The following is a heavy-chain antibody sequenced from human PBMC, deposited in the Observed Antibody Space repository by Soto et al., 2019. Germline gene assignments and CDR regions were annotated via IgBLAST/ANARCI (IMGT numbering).Heavy chain of an antibody. CDR1: GGSISSYY. CDR3: ARYPYDSSGFFDY. CDR2: IFYSGSST. D-gene: IGHD3-22*01. Sequence: SETLSLTCTVSGGSISSYYWSWIRQPPGKGLEWIGYIFYSGSSTSYADSVKGRFTISRDNAKNTLYLQMKSLRAEDTAMYYCARYPYDSSGFFDYWGQGTLVTVSS. V-gene: IGHV4-59*12. J-gene: IGHJ4*02.